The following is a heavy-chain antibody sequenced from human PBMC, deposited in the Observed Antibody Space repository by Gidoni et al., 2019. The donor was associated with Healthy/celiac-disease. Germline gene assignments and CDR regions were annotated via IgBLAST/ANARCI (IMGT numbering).Heavy chain of an antibody. CDR3: ARAYYYDSSGYYWDY. D-gene: IGHD3-22*01. J-gene: IGHJ4*02. CDR1: GGSISSSSYY. CDR2: IYYSGST. V-gene: IGHV4-39*07. Sequence: QLQLQESGPGLVKPSETLSLTCTVSGGSISSSSYYWGWIRQPPGKGLEWIGSIYYSGSTYYNQSLKSRVTISVDTSKNQFSLKLSSVTAADTAVYYCARAYYYDSSGYYWDYWGQGTLVTVSS.